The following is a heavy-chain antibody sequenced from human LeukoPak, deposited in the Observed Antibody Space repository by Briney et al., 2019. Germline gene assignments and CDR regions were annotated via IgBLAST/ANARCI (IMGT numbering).Heavy chain of an antibody. CDR1: GGSISSGSYY. V-gene: IGHV4-61*02. CDR3: VRDTHADSSGHYFDY. CDR2: IYTSGST. D-gene: IGHD3-22*01. J-gene: IGHJ4*02. Sequence: SQTLSLTCTVSGGSISSGSYYWSWIRQPAGKGLEWIGRIYTSGSTNYNPSLKSRVTISVDTSKNQFSLKLSSVTAADTAVYYCVRDTHADSSGHYFDYWGQGILVTVSS.